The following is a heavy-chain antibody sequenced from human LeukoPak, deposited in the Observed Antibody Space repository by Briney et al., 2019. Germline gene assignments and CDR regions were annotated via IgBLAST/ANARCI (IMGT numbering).Heavy chain of an antibody. Sequence: PSQSLSLTCSVHGGFMGYHGSWFGRPPGKGLEGIGEITYNGVTNYTPSPRVTISVDTTKTRISLKLSYVPAPDTAGHFCTRPGLTGMRTYPRTPSCYYGMVVWGGGTAVTVSS. J-gene: IGHJ6*04. CDR1: GGFMGYH. D-gene: IGHD2-2*02. CDR3: TRPGLTGMRTYPRTPSCYYGMVV. V-gene: IGHV4-34*01. CDR2: ITYNGVT.